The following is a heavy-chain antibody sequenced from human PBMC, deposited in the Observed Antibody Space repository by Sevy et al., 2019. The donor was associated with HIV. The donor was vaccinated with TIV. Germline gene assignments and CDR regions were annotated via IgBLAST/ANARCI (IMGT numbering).Heavy chain of an antibody. CDR3: AKDFSDVYYYDSSATVDY. CDR1: GIAFSTYA. V-gene: IGHV3-23*01. CDR2: ISASGYST. J-gene: IGHJ4*02. Sequence: GGSLRLSRAASGIAFSTYAMFWVRQAPGKGLEWVSSISASGYSTYYADSVKGRFTLSRDNSRNTLDLQMNSLRADDTAVYYCAKDFSDVYYYDSSATVDYWGQGTLVTVSS. D-gene: IGHD3-22*01.